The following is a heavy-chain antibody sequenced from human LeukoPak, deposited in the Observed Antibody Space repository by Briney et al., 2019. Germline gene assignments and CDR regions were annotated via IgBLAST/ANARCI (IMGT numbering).Heavy chain of an antibody. D-gene: IGHD2-15*01. V-gene: IGHV1-69*04. Sequence: SVKVSCKASGGTFSSYAISWVRQAPGQGLEWMGRIIPIFGIANYAQKLQGRVTITADKSTSTAYMELSSLRSEDTAVYYCARDRGAVVVAAGYYFDYWGQGTLVTVSS. CDR1: GGTFSSYA. CDR2: IIPIFGIA. CDR3: ARDRGAVVVAAGYYFDY. J-gene: IGHJ4*02.